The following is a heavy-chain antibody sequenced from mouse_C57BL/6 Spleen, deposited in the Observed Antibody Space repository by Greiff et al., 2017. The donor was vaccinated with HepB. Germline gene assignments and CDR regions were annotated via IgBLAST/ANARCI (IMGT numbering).Heavy chain of an antibody. Sequence: QVQLQHPGAELVKPGASVKLSCKASGYTFTSYWMHWVKQRPGQGLEWIGMIHPNSGSTNYNEKFKSKATLTVDKSSSTAYMQLSSLTSEDSAVYYCARSHDYDNFDYWGQGTTLTVSS. J-gene: IGHJ2*01. D-gene: IGHD2-4*01. V-gene: IGHV1-64*01. CDR1: GYTFTSYW. CDR3: ARSHDYDNFDY. CDR2: IHPNSGST.